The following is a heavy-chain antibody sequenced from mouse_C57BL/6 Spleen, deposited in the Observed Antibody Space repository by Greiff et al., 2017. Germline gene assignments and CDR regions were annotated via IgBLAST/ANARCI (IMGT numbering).Heavy chain of an antibody. CDR3: ARVSNYVPYWYFDV. J-gene: IGHJ1*03. CDR1: GYTFTSYW. Sequence: VQLQQPGAELVRPGSSVKLSCKASGYTFTSYWMHWVKQRPIQGLEWIGNIDPSDSETHYNQKFKDKATLTVDKSSSTAYMQLSSLTSEGSAVYYCARVSNYVPYWYFDVWGTGTTVTVSS. V-gene: IGHV1-52*01. D-gene: IGHD2-5*01. CDR2: IDPSDSET.